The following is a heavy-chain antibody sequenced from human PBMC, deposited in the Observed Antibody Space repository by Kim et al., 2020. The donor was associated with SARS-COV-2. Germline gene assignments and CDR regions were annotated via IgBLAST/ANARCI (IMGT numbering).Heavy chain of an antibody. Sequence: SETLSLTCAVSGGSISSSNWWSWVRQPPGKGLEWIGEIYHSGSTNYNPSLKSRVTISVDKSKNQFSPKLSSVTAADTAVYYCARRGAIDDFWSRAREGPWFDPWGQGTLVTVSS. V-gene: IGHV4-4*02. D-gene: IGHD3-3*01. J-gene: IGHJ5*02. CDR1: GGSISSSNW. CDR3: ARRGAIDDFWSRAREGPWFDP. CDR2: IYHSGST.